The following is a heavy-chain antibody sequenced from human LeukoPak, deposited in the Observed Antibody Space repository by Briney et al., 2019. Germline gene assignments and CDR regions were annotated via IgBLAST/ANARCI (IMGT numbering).Heavy chain of an antibody. V-gene: IGHV3-74*01. CDR1: GFTFSTYW. CDR2: INTDGSST. Sequence: GGSLRLSCAVSGFTFSTYWMHWVRQVAGKGLVWVSRINTDGSSTSYADSVKGRFTISRDNAKNTLYLQMNSLRAEDTAVYYCARRSYFDYWGQGTLVTVSS. CDR3: ARRSYFDY. J-gene: IGHJ4*02.